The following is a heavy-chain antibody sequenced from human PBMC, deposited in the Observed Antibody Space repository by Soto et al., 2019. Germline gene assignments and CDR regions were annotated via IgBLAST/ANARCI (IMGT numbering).Heavy chain of an antibody. J-gene: IGHJ4*02. V-gene: IGHV4-34*01. CDR3: ARGRGGLVRFDY. CDR2: INHSGST. Sequence: QVQLQQWGAGLLKPSETLSLTCAVYGGSFSGYYWSWIRQPPGQGLEWIGEINHSGSTNYNPSLKSRVTISVDTSKNQFSLKLSSVTAADTAVYYCARGRGGLVRFDYWGQGTLVTVSS. CDR1: GGSFSGYY. D-gene: IGHD3-9*01.